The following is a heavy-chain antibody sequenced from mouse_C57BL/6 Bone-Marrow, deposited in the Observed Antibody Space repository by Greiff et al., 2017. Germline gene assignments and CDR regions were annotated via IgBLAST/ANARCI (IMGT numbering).Heavy chain of an antibody. V-gene: IGHV1-5*01. D-gene: IGHD1-1*01. CDR1: GYTFTSYW. Sequence: EVQLQQSGTVLARPGASVKMSCKTSGYTFTSYWMHWVKQRPGQGLEWIGAIYPGNSDTSYNQKFKGKAKLTAVTSASTAYMELSSLTNEDSAVYYCTTVVGDYYAMDYWGQGTSVTVSS. CDR3: TTVVGDYYAMDY. CDR2: IYPGNSDT. J-gene: IGHJ4*01.